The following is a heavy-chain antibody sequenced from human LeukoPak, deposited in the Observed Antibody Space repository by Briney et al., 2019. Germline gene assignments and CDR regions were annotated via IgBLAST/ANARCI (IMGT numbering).Heavy chain of an antibody. J-gene: IGHJ4*02. CDR3: ARVSSYGSGSYYHYYFDY. V-gene: IGHV3-53*01. CDR1: GFTVSSNY. Sequence: GGPVRLSCAASGFTVSSNYMSWGRQAPGKGLEWVAVIYSGGTTSNADSPKGRFTISRDNSKNTLFLQLNSLRAEDTAVYYCARVSSYGSGSYYHYYFDYWGQGTLVSVSS. D-gene: IGHD3-10*01. CDR2: IYSGGTT.